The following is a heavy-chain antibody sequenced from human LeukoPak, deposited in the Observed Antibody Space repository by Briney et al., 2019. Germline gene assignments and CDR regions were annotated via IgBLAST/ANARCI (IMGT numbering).Heavy chain of an antibody. V-gene: IGHV1-8*03. CDR3: ARGSTARYYYDSSGYYRGAFDY. D-gene: IGHD3-22*01. CDR1: GYTFTSYD. CDR2: MNPNSGNT. J-gene: IGHJ4*02. Sequence: ASVKVSCKASGYTFTSYDINWVRQATGQGLEWMGWMNPNSGNTGYAQKFQGRVTITRNTSISTAYMELSSLRSDDTAVYYCARGSTARYYYDSSGYYRGAFDYWGQGTLVTVSS.